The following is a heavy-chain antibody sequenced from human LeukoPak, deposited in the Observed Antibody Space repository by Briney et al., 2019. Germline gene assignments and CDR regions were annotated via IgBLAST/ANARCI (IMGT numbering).Heavy chain of an antibody. CDR3: ARTPVSVGAYYFDY. D-gene: IGHD1-26*01. CDR2: INPSGGST. J-gene: IGHJ4*02. CDR1: GYTFTSYG. V-gene: IGHV1-46*01. Sequence: ASVKVSCKASGYTFTSYGISWVRQAPGQGLEWMGIINPSGGSTSYAQKFQGRVTMTRDTSTSTVYMELSSLRSEDTAVYYCARTPVSVGAYYFDYWGQGTLVTVSS.